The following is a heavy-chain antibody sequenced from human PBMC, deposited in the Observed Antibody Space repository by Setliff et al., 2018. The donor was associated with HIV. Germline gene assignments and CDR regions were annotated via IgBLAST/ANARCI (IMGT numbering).Heavy chain of an antibody. Sequence: SETLSLTCTVSGDSITAYYWTWIRQPPGKGLEWIGRLDSTGTSSYNPSLESRVTMSVDTSKNQFSLTLTSVTAADTAVYYCARGEGSGSYHYWGQGTLVTVSS. V-gene: IGHV4-4*07. CDR2: LDSTGTS. CDR3: ARGEGSGSYHY. J-gene: IGHJ4*02. CDR1: GDSITAYY. D-gene: IGHD3-10*01.